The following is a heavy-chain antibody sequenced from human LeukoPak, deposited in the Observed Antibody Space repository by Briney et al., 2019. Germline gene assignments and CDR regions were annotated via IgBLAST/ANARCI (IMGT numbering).Heavy chain of an antibody. V-gene: IGHV3-7*01. CDR1: GFRFNTFW. CDR3: ARSGNNYYYYMDV. Sequence: PGGSLRLSCAASGFRFNTFWMSWVRQAPGKGLEWVANIKQDGSEKYYVDSVKGRFTISRDNAKNSLYLQVNSLRAEDTAVYYCARSGNNYYYYMDVWGKGTTVTVSS. CDR2: IKQDGSEK. D-gene: IGHD2/OR15-2a*01. J-gene: IGHJ6*03.